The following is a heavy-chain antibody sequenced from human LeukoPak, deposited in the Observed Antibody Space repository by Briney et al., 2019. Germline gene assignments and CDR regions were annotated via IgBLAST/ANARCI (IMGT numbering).Heavy chain of an antibody. CDR2: IYHTGST. Sequence: SDTLSLTCTVSGGSISSYYWSWIRQPPGKGLEWIGFIYHTGSTNYGPSLKSRVTMSVDTSKKQFSLKLSSVTAADTAVYYCAGGHSSGWTAFDYWGQGTLVSVSS. D-gene: IGHD6-19*01. J-gene: IGHJ4*02. V-gene: IGHV4-59*08. CDR1: GGSISSYY. CDR3: AGGHSSGWTAFDY.